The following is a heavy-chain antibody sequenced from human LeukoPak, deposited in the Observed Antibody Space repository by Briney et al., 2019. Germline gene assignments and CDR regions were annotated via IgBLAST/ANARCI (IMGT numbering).Heavy chain of an antibody. CDR3: ARGGYSGQSDY. CDR1: GGSISSGGYY. J-gene: IGHJ4*02. Sequence: PSETLSLTCTVSGGSISSGGYYWSWIRQRPGKGLEWIGYIYYSGSTYYNPSLKSRVTISVDTSKNQFSLKLSSVTAADTAVYYCARGGYSGQSDYWAREPWSPSPQ. D-gene: IGHD5-12*01. CDR2: IYYSGST. V-gene: IGHV4-31*03.